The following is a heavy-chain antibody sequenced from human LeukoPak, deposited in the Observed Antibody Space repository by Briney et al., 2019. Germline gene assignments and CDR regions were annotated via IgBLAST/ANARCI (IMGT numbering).Heavy chain of an antibody. CDR3: ARDLGTTGWHTFDY. D-gene: IGHD6-19*01. CDR2: TYYRSKWYN. V-gene: IGHV6-1*01. J-gene: IGHJ4*02. CDR1: GDSVSSKNGA. Sequence: SQTLSLTCAVSGDSVSSKNGAWNWIRQSPSRGLEWLGRTYYRSKWYNDYAESMEGRMTISQDTSKNQYSLHLNSVTPDDTAVYYCARDLGTTGWHTFDYWGQGTLVTISS.